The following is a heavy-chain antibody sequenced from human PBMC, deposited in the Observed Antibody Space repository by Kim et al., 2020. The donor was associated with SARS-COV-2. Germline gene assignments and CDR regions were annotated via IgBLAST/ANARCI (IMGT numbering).Heavy chain of an antibody. Sequence: SETLSLTCTVSGGSISSYYWSWIRQPPGKGLEWIGYIYYSGSTNYNPSLKSRVTISVDTSKNQFSLKLSSVTAADTAVYYCARGITIFGVVNFTYYYYGMDVWGQGTTVTVSS. J-gene: IGHJ6*02. D-gene: IGHD3-3*01. V-gene: IGHV4-59*13. CDR1: GGSISSYY. CDR2: IYYSGST. CDR3: ARGITIFGVVNFTYYYYGMDV.